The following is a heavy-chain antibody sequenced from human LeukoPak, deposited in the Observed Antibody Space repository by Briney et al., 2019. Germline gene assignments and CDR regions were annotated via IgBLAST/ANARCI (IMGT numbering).Heavy chain of an antibody. V-gene: IGHV1-24*01. J-gene: IGHJ4*02. Sequence: ASVKVSCKVSGYTLTELSMHWVRQAPGKGLEWSGGFDPEDGETVYAQKFQGRVTMTEDTSTDTAYMELSSLRSEDTAVYYCATHIPLVGATVAAHFDYWGQGTLVTVSS. D-gene: IGHD1-26*01. CDR2: FDPEDGET. CDR3: ATHIPLVGATVAAHFDY. CDR1: GYTLTELS.